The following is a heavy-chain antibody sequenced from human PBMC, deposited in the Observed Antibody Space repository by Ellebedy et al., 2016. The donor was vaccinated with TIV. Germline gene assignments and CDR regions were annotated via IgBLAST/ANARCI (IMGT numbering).Heavy chain of an antibody. CDR2: ILYDGRSQ. J-gene: IGHJ4*02. CDR3: ARERRGYYAEY. V-gene: IGHV3-30*04. Sequence: GESLKISCETSGFSFSDFAMHWVRQAPGKGLEWVALILYDGRSQYYADSVRGRFTISKDTSKNTLYLQMNSLRTEDTAVYHCARERRGYYAEYWGQGTLVTVSA. D-gene: IGHD3-22*01. CDR1: GFSFSDFA.